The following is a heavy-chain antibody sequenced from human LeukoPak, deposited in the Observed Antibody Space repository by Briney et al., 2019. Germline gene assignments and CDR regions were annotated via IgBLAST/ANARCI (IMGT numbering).Heavy chain of an antibody. V-gene: IGHV3-48*03. CDR3: ARDRSTVAAWVDY. D-gene: IGHD4-23*01. J-gene: IGHJ4*02. CDR1: GFTFSSYE. CDR2: ISGSGSTI. Sequence: GGSLRLSCAASGFTFSSYEMNWVRQAPGKGLEWVSYISGSGSTIYYADSVKGRSTTSRDNAKNSLYLQMNSLRAEDTAVYYCARDRSTVAAWVDYWGQGTLVTVSS.